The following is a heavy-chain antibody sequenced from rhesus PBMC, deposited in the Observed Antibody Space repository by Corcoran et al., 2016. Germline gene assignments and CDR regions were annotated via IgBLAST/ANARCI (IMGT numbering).Heavy chain of an antibody. J-gene: IGHJ4*01. CDR3: ARARYHYDNDY. V-gene: IGHV4-80*01. D-gene: IGHD3-28*01. Sequence: QMQLQESGPGPVKPSETLSLTCAVSGAPISSYWWGWTRQPPGKGLEWIGEIDGNTGRTRYNPSLRSRVTVSRDASKNQVSLKLTSVTAADTAVYYCARARYHYDNDYWGQGVLVTVSS. CDR1: GAPISSYW. CDR2: IDGNTGRT.